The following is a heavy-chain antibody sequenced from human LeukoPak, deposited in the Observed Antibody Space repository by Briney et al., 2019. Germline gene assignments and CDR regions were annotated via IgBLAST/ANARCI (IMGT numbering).Heavy chain of an antibody. D-gene: IGHD5-18*01. CDR3: ARDHTAGDFDY. CDR2: ISSSSSYI. Sequence: GGSLRLSCAASGFTFNSYSMNWVRQAPGKGLEWVSSISSSSSYIYYADSVKGRFTISRDNAKNSLYLQMNSLRAEDTAVYYCARDHTAGDFDYWGQGTLVTVSS. CDR1: GFTFNSYS. J-gene: IGHJ4*02. V-gene: IGHV3-21*01.